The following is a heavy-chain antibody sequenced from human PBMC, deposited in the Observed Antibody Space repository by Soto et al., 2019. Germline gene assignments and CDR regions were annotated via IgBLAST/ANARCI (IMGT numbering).Heavy chain of an antibody. CDR3: VRDFRGAVAGSEFDH. Sequence: GGSLRLPCAASGFSFVSYWMHWVRQVPGEGLAWVSRINGNADNSDYADSVKGRFTISRDNAMNRLYLQMDSLRADDTGVYYCVRDFRGAVAGSEFDHWGQGTLVTVSS. CDR1: GFSFVSYW. V-gene: IGHV3-74*01. CDR2: INGNADNS. J-gene: IGHJ4*02. D-gene: IGHD6-19*01.